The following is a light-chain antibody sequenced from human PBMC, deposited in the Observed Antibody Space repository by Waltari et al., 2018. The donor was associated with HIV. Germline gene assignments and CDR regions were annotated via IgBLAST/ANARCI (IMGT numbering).Light chain of an antibody. CDR1: NIGSKS. CDR2: YDS. CDR3: QLWDSNTDHPV. Sequence: SYVLTQPPSVSVAPGKTARVSCGGNNIGSKSGNWYQQKPGQAPVVVIYYDSDRPSGIPERFSGSNSGDTATLTIRRVEAGDEADYYCQLWDSNTDHPVFGGGTKLTVL. V-gene: IGLV3-21*04. J-gene: IGLJ2*01.